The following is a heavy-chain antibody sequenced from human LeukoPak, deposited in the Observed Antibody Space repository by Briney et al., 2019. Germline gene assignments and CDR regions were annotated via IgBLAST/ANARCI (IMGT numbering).Heavy chain of an antibody. CDR3: TTSGHNYANDALDI. V-gene: IGHV3-23*01. CDR2: ICGSGGST. CDR1: GFTFNSYA. J-gene: IGHJ3*02. D-gene: IGHD5-18*01. Sequence: VGSHRLSCVASGFTFNSYAMNWVRQAPGKGLEWVSVICGSGGSTYYADSVKGRFTISRDNSKNTLYLQMNSLRAEDTAVYYCTTSGHNYANDALDIWGQGTMVTSSS.